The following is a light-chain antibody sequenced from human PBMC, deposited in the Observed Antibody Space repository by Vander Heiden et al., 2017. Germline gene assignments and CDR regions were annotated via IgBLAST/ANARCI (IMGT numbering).Light chain of an antibody. Sequence: QSVLTQPPSVSASPVQKVNISFSGSSSNIGNNYVSWYQQFQGTTPKLLIYDNNKRPSGIPDRFSGSKSGTSATLGITGLQTGDEADYYCSTWDTSLSSVVFGGGTKVTVL. V-gene: IGLV1-51*01. CDR1: SSNIGNNY. CDR3: STWDTSLSSVV. J-gene: IGLJ3*02. CDR2: DNN.